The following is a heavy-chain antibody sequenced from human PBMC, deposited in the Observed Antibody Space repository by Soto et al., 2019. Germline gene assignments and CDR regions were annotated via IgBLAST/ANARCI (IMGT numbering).Heavy chain of an antibody. V-gene: IGHV5-10-1*01. CDR1: GYSFTSYW. Sequence: GESLKISCKGSGYSFTSYWISWVRQMPGKGLEWMGRIDPSDSYTNYSPSFQGHVTISADKSISTAYLQWSSLKASDTAMYYCARREDYYGSGSPGEVKWFDPWGQGTLVTVSS. CDR2: IDPSDSYT. CDR3: ARREDYYGSGSPGEVKWFDP. J-gene: IGHJ5*02. D-gene: IGHD3-10*01.